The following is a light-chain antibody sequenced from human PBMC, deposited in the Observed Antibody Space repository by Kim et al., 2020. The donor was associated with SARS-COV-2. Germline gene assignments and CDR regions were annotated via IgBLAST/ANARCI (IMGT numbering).Light chain of an antibody. CDR1: QSVSSY. V-gene: IGKV3-11*01. J-gene: IGKJ2*01. CDR3: QQRSNWYT. Sequence: LALSPGERATLSCRASQSVSSYLAWYQQRPGQAPRLLIYDASNRATGIPARFSGSGSGTDFTLTISSLEPEDFAVYYCQQRSNWYTFGQGTKLEI. CDR2: DAS.